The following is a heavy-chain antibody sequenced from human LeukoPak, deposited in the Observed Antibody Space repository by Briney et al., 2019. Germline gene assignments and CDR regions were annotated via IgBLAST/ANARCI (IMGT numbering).Heavy chain of an antibody. CDR1: GYTFTVYY. CDR3: ARLIVGAKFDY. Sequence: GASVTVSFTASGYTFTVYYMHWVRQAPGQGLEWMGWINPNSGDTYFAQSFQGRVTMTRDTSINTAYMELSGLRSDDTAVYYCARLIVGAKFDYWGQGTLVSVSS. J-gene: IGHJ4*02. D-gene: IGHD1-26*01. V-gene: IGHV1-2*02. CDR2: INPNSGDT.